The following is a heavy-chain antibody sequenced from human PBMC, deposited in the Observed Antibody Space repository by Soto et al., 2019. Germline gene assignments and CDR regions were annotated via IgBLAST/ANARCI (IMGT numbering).Heavy chain of an antibody. CDR2: VSHDGRNT. CDR3: AKGGRQWQVTSDFIF. CDR1: GFTFSDYA. Sequence: VQLVESGGGVVQPGRSLRLSCAASGFTFSDYAMHWVRQAPGKGLEWVAVVSHDGRNTHYADSVNGRFTITRDSSKNTVSVEMTSLRAEDTAVYYCAKGGRQWQVTSDFIFWGQGALVTVSS. V-gene: IGHV3-30*18. D-gene: IGHD6-19*01. J-gene: IGHJ4*02.